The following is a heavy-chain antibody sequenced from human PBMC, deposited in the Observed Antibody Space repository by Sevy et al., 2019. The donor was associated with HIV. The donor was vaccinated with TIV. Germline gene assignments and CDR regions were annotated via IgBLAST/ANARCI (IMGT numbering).Heavy chain of an antibody. CDR1: DGSFSGYY. Sequence: SETLSLTCAVHDGSFSGYYWNWIRQLPGKGLEWIGEINESGITYYNPSLKSRVTISVDTSKKQFSLKLSSVTAADTSIYYCARHLERTDYGSAYFDLWGRGTLVTVSS. CDR2: INESGIT. V-gene: IGHV4-34*01. J-gene: IGHJ2*01. D-gene: IGHD3-10*01. CDR3: ARHLERTDYGSAYFDL.